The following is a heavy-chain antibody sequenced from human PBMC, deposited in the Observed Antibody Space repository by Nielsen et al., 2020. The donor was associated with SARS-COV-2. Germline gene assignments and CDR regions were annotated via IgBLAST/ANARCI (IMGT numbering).Heavy chain of an antibody. Sequence: GEFLKISCAASGFTFSSYAMHWVRQATGRGLEWVSGIGTTGDTVYRDSVKGRFTISREDAKNSFYLQMNSLRAEDTAVYHCARVVGNWFDPWGQGTLVTVSS. CDR1: GFTFSSYA. J-gene: IGHJ5*02. CDR2: IGTTGDT. CDR3: ARVVGNWFDP. D-gene: IGHD2-21*01. V-gene: IGHV3-13*04.